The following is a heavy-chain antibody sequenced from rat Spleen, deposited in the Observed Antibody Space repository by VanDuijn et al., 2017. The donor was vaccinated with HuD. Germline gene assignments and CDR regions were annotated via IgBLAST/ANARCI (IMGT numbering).Heavy chain of an antibody. CDR3: ARHGIGTTPFDY. CDR2: ISYDGSST. CDR1: GFTFSNYD. D-gene: IGHD1-5*01. V-gene: IGHV5-7*01. J-gene: IGHJ2*01. Sequence: EVQLVESGGGLVQPGRSMKLSCAASGFTFSNYDMAWVRQAPKKGLEWVATISYDGSSTYYRDSVKGRFTISRDNAKSTLYLQMDSLRSEDTATYYCARHGIGTTPFDYWGQGVMVTVSS.